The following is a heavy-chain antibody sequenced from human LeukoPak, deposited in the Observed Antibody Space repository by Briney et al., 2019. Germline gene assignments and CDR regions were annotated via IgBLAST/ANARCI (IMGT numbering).Heavy chain of an antibody. CDR1: GYTFTGYY. D-gene: IGHD6-19*01. CDR2: INPNSGGT. CDR3: ARVGSGWSYYFDY. V-gene: IGHV1-2*02. J-gene: IGHJ4*02. Sequence: GASVKVSCEASGYTFTGYYMHWVRQAPGQGLEWMGWINPNSGGTNYAQKFQGRVTMTRDTSISTAYMELSRLRSDDTAVYYCARVGSGWSYYFDYWGQGTLVTVSS.